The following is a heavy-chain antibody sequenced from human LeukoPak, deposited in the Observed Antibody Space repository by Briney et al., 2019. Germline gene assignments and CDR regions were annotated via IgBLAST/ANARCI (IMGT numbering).Heavy chain of an antibody. D-gene: IGHD5-24*01. CDR1: GFTFSTYA. CDR3: AKSGRDGYNLSY. V-gene: IGHV3-30-3*02. CDR2: MSYDGSNK. Sequence: GGSLRLSCAASGFTFSTYAMHWVRQAPGKGLEWVAVMSYDGSNKYYADSVKGRFTISRDNSKNTLYLQMNSQRAEDTAVYYCAKSGRDGYNLSYWGQGTLVTVSS. J-gene: IGHJ4*02.